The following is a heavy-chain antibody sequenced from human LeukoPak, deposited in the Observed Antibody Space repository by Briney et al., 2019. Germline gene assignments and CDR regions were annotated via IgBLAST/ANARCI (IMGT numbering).Heavy chain of an antibody. D-gene: IGHD3-9*01. J-gene: IGHJ2*01. CDR2: IYYSGST. CDR1: GGSISSSSYY. CDR3: ARDGRGGWLSDLPPWYFDL. V-gene: IGHV4-39*07. Sequence: PSETLSLTCTVSGGSISSSSYYWGWIRQPPGKGLEWIGRIYYSGSTYYNPSLKSRVTISVDTSKNQFSLKLSSLTAADTAVYYCARDGRGGWLSDLPPWYFDLWGRGTLVTVSS.